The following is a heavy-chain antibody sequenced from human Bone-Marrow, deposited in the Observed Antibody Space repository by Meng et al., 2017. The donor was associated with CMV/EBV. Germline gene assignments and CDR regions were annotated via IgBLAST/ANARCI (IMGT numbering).Heavy chain of an antibody. V-gene: IGHV3-20*04. D-gene: IGHD5-24*01. CDR1: GFTFDDYG. CDR3: ARRSRDGYNYDYFDY. J-gene: IGHJ4*01. CDR2: IDWNGGST. Sequence: GESLKISCAASGFTFDDYGMSWVRQAPGKGLEWVSGIDWNGGSTGYADSVKGRFTISRDNAKNSLYLQMNSLRAEDMAVYYCARRSRDGYNYDYFDYWGQGTLVTVSS.